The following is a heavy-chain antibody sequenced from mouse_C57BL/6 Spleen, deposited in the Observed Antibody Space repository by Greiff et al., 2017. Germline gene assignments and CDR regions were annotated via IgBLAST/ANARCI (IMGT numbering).Heavy chain of an antibody. CDR1: GYTFTTYP. Sequence: QVQLKQSGAELVKPGASVKMSCKASGYTFTTYPIEWMKQNHGKSLEWIGNFHPYNDDTKYNEKFKGKATLTVEKSSSTVYLELSRLTSDDSAVYYCARHNYDYDSYYFDYWGQGTTLTVSS. J-gene: IGHJ2*01. CDR2: FHPYNDDT. CDR3: ARHNYDYDSYYFDY. D-gene: IGHD2-4*01. V-gene: IGHV1-47*01.